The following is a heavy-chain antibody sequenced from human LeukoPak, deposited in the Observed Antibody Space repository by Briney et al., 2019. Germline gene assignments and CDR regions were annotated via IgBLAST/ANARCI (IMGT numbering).Heavy chain of an antibody. Sequence: GSLRLSCVASGFTFSSYGMHWVRPAPGKGLQWVSSIANTGGNTYYADSVRGRFTISRDNSKNTLYLQMNSLRDEDTAVYYCAKEGIGAAGRRFDCWGQGTPVTVSS. V-gene: IGHV3-23*01. J-gene: IGHJ4*02. CDR3: AKEGIGAAGRRFDC. CDR1: GFTFSSYG. D-gene: IGHD6-13*01. CDR2: IANTGGNT.